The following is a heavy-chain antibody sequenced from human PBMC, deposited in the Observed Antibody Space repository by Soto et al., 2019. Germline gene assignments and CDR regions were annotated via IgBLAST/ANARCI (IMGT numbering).Heavy chain of an antibody. CDR3: ARNPGAFDYYYYGMEV. Sequence: GESLKISCKGSGYSFTSYWIGWVRQMPGKGLEWMGVIYPGDSDTRYSPSFQGQVTISADKSISTAYLQWSSLKASDTAMYYCARNPGAFDYYYYGMEVWGQGTTVTVSS. V-gene: IGHV5-51*01. CDR2: IYPGDSDT. CDR1: GYSFTSYW. J-gene: IGHJ6*02. D-gene: IGHD3-10*01.